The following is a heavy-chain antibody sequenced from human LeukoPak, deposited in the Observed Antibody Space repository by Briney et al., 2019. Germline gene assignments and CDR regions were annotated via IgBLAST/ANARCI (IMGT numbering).Heavy chain of an antibody. V-gene: IGHV3-21*06. D-gene: IGHD3-22*01. Sequence: GGSLRLSCAASGFTFSSYSMNWVRQAPGKGLEWVSFISTSSSYIYYADSVKGRFTISRDNARSTLYLHMNSLRAEDTAVYYCAKWIFGGYYDSSDYSLDYWGQGTLVTVSS. CDR2: ISTSSSYI. J-gene: IGHJ4*02. CDR1: GFTFSSYS. CDR3: AKWIFGGYYDSSDYSLDY.